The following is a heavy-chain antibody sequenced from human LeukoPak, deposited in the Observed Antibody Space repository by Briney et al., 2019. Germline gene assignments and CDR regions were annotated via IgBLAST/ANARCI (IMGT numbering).Heavy chain of an antibody. D-gene: IGHD6-19*01. Sequence: KPSETLSLTCTVSGGSISSSSYYWGWIRQPPGKGMEWIGSIYYSGSTYYNPSLKSRVTISVDTSRNQFSLKLSSVTAADTAVYYCARVGPVAGDYWGQGTLVTVSS. CDR1: GGSISSSSYY. V-gene: IGHV4-39*01. J-gene: IGHJ4*02. CDR3: ARVGPVAGDY. CDR2: IYYSGST.